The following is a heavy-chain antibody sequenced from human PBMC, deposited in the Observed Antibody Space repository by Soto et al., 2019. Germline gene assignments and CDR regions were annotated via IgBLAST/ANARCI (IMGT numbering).Heavy chain of an antibody. Sequence: QLQLQESGPGLVKPSETLSLTCTVSGGSISSSSYYWGWIRQPPGKGLEWTGSIYYSGGTYYNPSLTSRVTISVDTSKNQFSLKLSSVTAADTAVYYCASRGLVVRGGYYYGMDVWGQGTTVTVSS. V-gene: IGHV4-39*01. CDR3: ASRGLVVRGGYYYGMDV. J-gene: IGHJ6*02. D-gene: IGHD6-19*01. CDR1: GGSISSSSYY. CDR2: IYYSGGT.